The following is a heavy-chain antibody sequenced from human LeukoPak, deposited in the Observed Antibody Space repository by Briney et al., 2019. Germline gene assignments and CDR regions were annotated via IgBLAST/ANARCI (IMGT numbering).Heavy chain of an antibody. D-gene: IGHD3-10*01. V-gene: IGHV3-23*01. J-gene: IGHJ1*01. CDR3: RSITMFQH. Sequence: PGGSLRLSCAASGFTFSSYGMSWVRQAPGKGLEWVSSISRSGGSTHYADSVKGRFTISRDNSKNMLSLQMNSLRAEDTAVYCVRSITMFQHRGQGTLVTVSS. CDR1: GFTFSSYG. CDR2: ISRSGGST.